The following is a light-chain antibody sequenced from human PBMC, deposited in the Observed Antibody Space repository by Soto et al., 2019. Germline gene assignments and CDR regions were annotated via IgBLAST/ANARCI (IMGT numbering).Light chain of an antibody. CDR2: GAS. J-gene: IGKJ5*01. CDR1: QSISDA. Sequence: EIVVPQSQATLSVSPGGRASLSCRASQSISDALAWYQQRPGQAPRLLIYGASTRATGIPARFSGSGSGTDFTLTISSLQSEDFAVYYFQQYNNGPPTTFGQRTRLEI. V-gene: IGKV3-15*01. CDR3: QQYNNGPPTT.